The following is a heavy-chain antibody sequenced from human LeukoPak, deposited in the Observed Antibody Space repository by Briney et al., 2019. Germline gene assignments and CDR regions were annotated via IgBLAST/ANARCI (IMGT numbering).Heavy chain of an antibody. Sequence: PSETLSLTCTVSGGSISSSSYYWGWIRQPPGKGLEWIGSIYYSGSTYYNPSLKSRVTISVDTSKNQFSLKLSSVTAADTAVYYCAREPGDDNSSPDYWGQGTLVTVSS. CDR2: IYYSGST. CDR1: GGSISSSSYY. J-gene: IGHJ4*02. D-gene: IGHD3-22*01. CDR3: AREPGDDNSSPDY. V-gene: IGHV4-39*07.